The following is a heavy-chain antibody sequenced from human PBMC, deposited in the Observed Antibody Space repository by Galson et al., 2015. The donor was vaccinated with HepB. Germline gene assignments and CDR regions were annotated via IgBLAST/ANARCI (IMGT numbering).Heavy chain of an antibody. D-gene: IGHD4-17*01. J-gene: IGHJ6*02. CDR3: ARLTTVTTWYYYGMDV. CDR2: MNSNSGNT. CDR1: GYTFTSYD. Sequence: SVKVSCKASGYTFTSYDINWVRQATGQGLEWMGWMNSNSGNTGYAQKFQGRVTMTRNTSISTAYMELSSLRSEDTAVYYCARLTTVTTWYYYGMDVWGQGTTVTVSS. V-gene: IGHV1-8*01.